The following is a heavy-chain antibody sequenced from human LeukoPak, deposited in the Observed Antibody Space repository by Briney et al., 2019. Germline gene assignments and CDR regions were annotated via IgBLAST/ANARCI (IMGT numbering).Heavy chain of an antibody. D-gene: IGHD2-2*01. V-gene: IGHV1-8*01. CDR3: ARGYIVVPAANYYYYGMDV. J-gene: IGHJ6*02. Sequence: ASVKVSCKASGGTFSSYAINWVRQATGQGLEWMGWMNPNSGNTGYAQKFQGRVTMTRNTSISTAYMELSSLRSEDTAVYYCARGYIVVPAANYYYYGMDVWGQGTTVTVSS. CDR2: MNPNSGNT. CDR1: GGTFSSYA.